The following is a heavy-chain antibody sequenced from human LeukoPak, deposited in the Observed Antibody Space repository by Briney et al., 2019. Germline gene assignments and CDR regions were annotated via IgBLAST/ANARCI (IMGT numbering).Heavy chain of an antibody. CDR1: GYTFTSYY. V-gene: IGHV1-46*01. Sequence: ASVKVSCKASGYTFTSYYMHWVRQPPAQGLEWMGIINPCCGSTSYAQKFQGRVTMTRDMSTSTVYMELSSLRSEDTAVYYCARDARYSGYANYYYFYMVVWGKGTTVTVSS. D-gene: IGHD5-12*01. CDR3: ARDARYSGYANYYYFYMVV. CDR2: INPCCGST. J-gene: IGHJ6*03.